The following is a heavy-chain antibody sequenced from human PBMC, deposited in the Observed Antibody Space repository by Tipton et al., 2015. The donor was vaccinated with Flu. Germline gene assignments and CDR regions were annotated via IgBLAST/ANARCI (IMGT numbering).Heavy chain of an antibody. CDR3: ARGISDYGDLYIDS. CDR2: IYSGGST. CDR1: GFSVSSNY. J-gene: IGHJ4*02. V-gene: IGHV3-53*01. D-gene: IGHD4-17*01. Sequence: SLRLSCGVSGFSVSSNYMTWVRQAPGKGLEWVSVIYSGGSTYSADSVKGRFTISRDNAKKSLDLQMNSLRAEDTAVYYCARGISDYGDLYIDSWGQGTLVTVSS.